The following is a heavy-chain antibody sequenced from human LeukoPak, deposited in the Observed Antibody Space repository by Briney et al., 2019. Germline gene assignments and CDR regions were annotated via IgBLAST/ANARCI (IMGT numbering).Heavy chain of an antibody. CDR2: IVQDGYRK. CDR3: VRENDAFDI. V-gene: IGHV3-30*04. Sequence: GRSLRLSCAASGFTFNTYVMHWVRQAPGKGLEWVAAIVQDGYRKYYADSGKGRFNISRDNSKNTLYLQMDSLRVEDTAVYYCVRENDAFDIWGQGTVVTVSS. CDR1: GFTFNTYV. J-gene: IGHJ3*02.